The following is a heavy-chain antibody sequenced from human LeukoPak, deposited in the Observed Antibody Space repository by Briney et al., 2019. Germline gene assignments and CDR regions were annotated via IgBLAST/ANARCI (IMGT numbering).Heavy chain of an antibody. CDR2: IKQDGSEK. CDR1: GFTFSSYW. CDR3: ARHDSGYDMWAFDI. V-gene: IGHV3-7*01. D-gene: IGHD5-12*01. Sequence: GGSLRLSCAASGFTFSSYWMSWVRQAPGKGLEWVADIKQDGSEKYYVDSVKGRFTISRDNAKNSLYLQMNSLRAEDTAVYYCARHDSGYDMWAFDIWGQGTMVPVSS. J-gene: IGHJ3*02.